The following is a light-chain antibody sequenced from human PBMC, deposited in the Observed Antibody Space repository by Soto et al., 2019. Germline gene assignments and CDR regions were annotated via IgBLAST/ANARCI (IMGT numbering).Light chain of an antibody. Sequence: HSALTQPPSASGSPGQSVTISCTGTSSDVGGHKYVSWYQQHPGKAPKLIIYEVTERPSGVPDRFSGSKSGNTASLTVSGLQTEDEADYYCSSYAGSTNFYVFGTGTQVSVL. CDR1: SSDVGGHKY. CDR2: EVT. CDR3: SSYAGSTNFYV. V-gene: IGLV2-8*01. J-gene: IGLJ1*01.